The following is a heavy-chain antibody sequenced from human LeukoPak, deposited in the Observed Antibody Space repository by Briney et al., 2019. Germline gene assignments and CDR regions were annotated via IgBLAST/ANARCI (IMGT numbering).Heavy chain of an antibody. Sequence: ASVKVSCKASGYTFTSYDINWVRQATGQGLEWMGWMNPNSGNTGYAQKFQGRVTMTRNTSISTAYMELSSLRSEDTAVYYCARGEGGIVGATTEYYFDYWGQGTLVTVSS. V-gene: IGHV1-8*01. CDR1: GYTFTSYD. J-gene: IGHJ4*02. D-gene: IGHD1-26*01. CDR3: ARGEGGIVGATTEYYFDY. CDR2: MNPNSGNT.